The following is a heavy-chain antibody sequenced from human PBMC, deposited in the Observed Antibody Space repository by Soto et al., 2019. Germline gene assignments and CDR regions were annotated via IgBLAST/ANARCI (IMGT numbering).Heavy chain of an antibody. CDR1: GYTFTSYG. D-gene: IGHD2-2*01. J-gene: IGHJ5*02. CDR3: ARVFCSSTSCYNWFDP. V-gene: IGHV1-18*04. Sequence: ASVKVSCKASGYTFTSYGISWVRQAPGQGLEWMGWISAYNGNTNYAQKLQGRVTMTTDTSTSTAYMELRNLRSDDTAVYYCARVFCSSTSCYNWFDPWGQGTLVTVSS. CDR2: ISAYNGNT.